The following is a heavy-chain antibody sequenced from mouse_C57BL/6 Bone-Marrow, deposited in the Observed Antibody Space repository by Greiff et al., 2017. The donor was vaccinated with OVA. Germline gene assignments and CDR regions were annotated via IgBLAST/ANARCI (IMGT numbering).Heavy chain of an antibody. D-gene: IGHD1-1*01. J-gene: IGHJ1*03. V-gene: IGHV5-17*01. CDR2: ISSGSSTI. Sequence: EVQRVESGGGLVKPGGSLKLSCAASGFTFSDYGMHWVRQAPEKGLEWVAYISSGSSTIYYADTVKCRFTISRDNVKNTLFLQMTSLRSEDTAMYYCARTHCGSHWDVEVWGTGTTVTVSS. CDR1: GFTFSDYG. CDR3: ARTHCGSHWDVEV.